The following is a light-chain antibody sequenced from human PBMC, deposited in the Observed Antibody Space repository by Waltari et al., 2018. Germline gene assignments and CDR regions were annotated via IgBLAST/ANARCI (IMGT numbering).Light chain of an antibody. Sequence: DIVMTQSPDSLAASTRERPTINCKSSQSVFHTNNKNYLAWYQQKPGHPPKLLIYWASTRESGFPDRFSGSGSGTDFTLAISSLQAEDVAVYYCQQYYSAPNTFGQGTNVEIK. J-gene: IGKJ2*01. CDR2: WAS. CDR1: QSVFHTNNKNY. V-gene: IGKV4-1*01. CDR3: QQYYSAPNT.